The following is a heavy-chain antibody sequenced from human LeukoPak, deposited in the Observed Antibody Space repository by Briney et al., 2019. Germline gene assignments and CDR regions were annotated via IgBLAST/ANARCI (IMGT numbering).Heavy chain of an antibody. J-gene: IGHJ3*02. CDR3: ARVVVPAALDAFDI. CDR2: IIPNFGTA. V-gene: IGHV1-69*13. Sequence: GASVKVSCKASRGTFSSYAISWVRQAPGQGLEWMGGIIPNFGTANYAQKFQGRVTITADESTSTAYMELSSLRSEDTAVYYCARVVVPAALDAFDIWGQGTMVTVSS. CDR1: RGTFSSYA. D-gene: IGHD2-2*01.